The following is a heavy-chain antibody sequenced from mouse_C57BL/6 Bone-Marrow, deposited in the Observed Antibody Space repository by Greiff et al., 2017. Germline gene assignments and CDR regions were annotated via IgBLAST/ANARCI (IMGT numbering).Heavy chain of an antibody. Sequence: VNVVESGPELVKPGASVKISCKASGYAFSSSWMNWVKQRPGKGLEWIGRIYPGDGDTNYNGKFKGKATLTADKSSSTAYMQLSSLTSEDSAVYFCARGLFLDYWGQGTTLTVSS. CDR3: ARGLFLDY. J-gene: IGHJ2*01. CDR2: IYPGDGDT. CDR1: GYAFSSSW. D-gene: IGHD3-1*01. V-gene: IGHV1-82*01.